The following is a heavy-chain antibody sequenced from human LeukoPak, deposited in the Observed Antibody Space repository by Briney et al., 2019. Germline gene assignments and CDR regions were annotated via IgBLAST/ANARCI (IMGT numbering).Heavy chain of an antibody. V-gene: IGHV4-34*01. Sequence: SETLSLTCAVYGGSFSGYYWSWIRQPPGKGLEWIGEINHSGSSNYNPSLKSRVTISVDTSKNQFSLKLSSVTAADTAVYYCARGRVPAAITHPGLDYWGQGTLVTVSS. J-gene: IGHJ4*02. CDR3: ARGRVPAAITHPGLDY. CDR2: INHSGSS. D-gene: IGHD2-2*01. CDR1: GGSFSGYY.